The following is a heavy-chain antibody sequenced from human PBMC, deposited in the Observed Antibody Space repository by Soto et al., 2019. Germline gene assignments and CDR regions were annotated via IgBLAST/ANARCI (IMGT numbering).Heavy chain of an antibody. J-gene: IGHJ4*02. CDR1: GFTFSNAW. CDR3: TTDLIAVAGRGVGDY. CDR2: IKSKTDGGTT. D-gene: IGHD6-19*01. V-gene: IGHV3-15*07. Sequence: EVQLVESGGGLVKPGGSLRLSCAASGFTFSNAWMNWVRQAPGKGLEWVGRIKSKTDGGTTDYAVPVKGRFTISRDDSKNTVYLQRNSLKTEDTAVYYCTTDLIAVAGRGVGDYWGQGTLVTVSS.